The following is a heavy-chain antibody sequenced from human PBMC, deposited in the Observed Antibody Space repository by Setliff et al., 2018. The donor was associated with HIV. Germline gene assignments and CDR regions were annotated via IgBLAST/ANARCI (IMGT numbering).Heavy chain of an antibody. CDR2: TNPQSDIA. CDR3: VRVGPWYYARSGYLASWDY. CDR1: GFTFNHYP. D-gene: IGHD3-22*01. J-gene: IGHJ4*02. Sequence: SVKVSCKASGFTFNHYPLSWVRQAPGQRPEWMGGTNPQSDIANYAQRFQGRVTITADHSTTTTYMELTSLRADDTAVYYCVRVGPWYYARSGYLASWDYWGQGTLVTVSS. V-gene: IGHV1-69*10.